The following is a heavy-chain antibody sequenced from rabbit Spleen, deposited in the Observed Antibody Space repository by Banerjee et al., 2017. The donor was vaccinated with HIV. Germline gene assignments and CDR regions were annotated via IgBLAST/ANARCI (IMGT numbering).Heavy chain of an antibody. J-gene: IGHJ6*01. V-gene: IGHV1S40*01. CDR2: IYAGSSGST. CDR3: ARDVGTSFSTYGMDL. Sequence: QSLEESGGGLVKPGAYLTLTCKASGFSFNSGYDMCWVRQAPGKGLEWIACIYAGSSGSTYSATWAKGRFTISKTSSTTVTLQMTSLTAADTATYFCARDVGTSFSTYGMDLWGQGTLVTVS. D-gene: IGHD8-1*01. CDR1: GFSFNSGYD.